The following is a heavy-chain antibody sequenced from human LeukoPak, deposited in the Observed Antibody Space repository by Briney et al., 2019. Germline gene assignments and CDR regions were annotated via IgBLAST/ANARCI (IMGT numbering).Heavy chain of an antibody. V-gene: IGHV3-74*01. CDR2: INTDGSST. CDR3: SRDPSSGYSYGLDY. CDR1: GFTFSSYG. Sequence: GGSLRLSCAASGFTFSSYGMHWVRQAPGKGLVWVSRINTDGSSTDYADSVKGRFTISRDNAKNTLYLQMNSLRAEDTAVYYCSRDPSSGYSYGLDYWGQGTLVTVSS. J-gene: IGHJ4*02. D-gene: IGHD5-18*01.